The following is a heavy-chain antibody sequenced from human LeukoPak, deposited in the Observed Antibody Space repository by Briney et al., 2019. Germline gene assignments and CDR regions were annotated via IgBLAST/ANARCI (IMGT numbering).Heavy chain of an antibody. CDR3: ARDRNSGSSLDI. D-gene: IGHD6-6*01. V-gene: IGHV1-2*02. J-gene: IGHJ3*02. CDR2: IYPYSGDT. CDR1: GYTFTGYY. Sequence: ASVKVSCKASGYTFTGYYIHWVRQAPGQGLEWMGWIYPYSGDTNYAQNFQGRVTMTRDTSISTAYMELSSLKSDDTAAYYCARDRNSGSSLDIWGQGTMLTVSS.